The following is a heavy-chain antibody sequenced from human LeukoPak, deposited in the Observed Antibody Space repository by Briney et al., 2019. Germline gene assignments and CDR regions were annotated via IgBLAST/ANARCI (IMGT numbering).Heavy chain of an antibody. D-gene: IGHD2-2*01. CDR3: ARVGGLGYCSSTSCQTFDY. CDR2: IYHSGST. Sequence: SETLSLACAVSGGSISSSNWWSWVRQPPGKGLEWIGEIYHSGSTNYNPSLKSRVTISVDKSKNQFSLKLSSVTAADTAVYYCARVGGLGYCSSTSCQTFDYWGQGTLVTVSS. V-gene: IGHV4-4*02. J-gene: IGHJ4*02. CDR1: GGSISSSNW.